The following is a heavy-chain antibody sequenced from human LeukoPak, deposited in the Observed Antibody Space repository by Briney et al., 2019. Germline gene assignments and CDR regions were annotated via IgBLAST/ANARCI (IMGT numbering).Heavy chain of an antibody. CDR1: GYSFTSYW. CDR2: IYPGDSDT. Sequence: KFGESLKISCKGSGYSFTSYWIGWVRHMPGKGLEWMGIIYPGDSDTRYSPSFQGQVTLSADQSISTAYLQWSSLKASDTAMYYCARHRTDYPHDYWGQGTLVTVSS. V-gene: IGHV5-51*01. D-gene: IGHD3-16*01. CDR3: ARHRTDYPHDY. J-gene: IGHJ4*02.